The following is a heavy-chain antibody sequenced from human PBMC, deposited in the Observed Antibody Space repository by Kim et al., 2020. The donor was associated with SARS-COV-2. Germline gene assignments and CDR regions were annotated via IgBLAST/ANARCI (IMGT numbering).Heavy chain of an antibody. CDR2: IIPDGRST. D-gene: IGHD2-15*01. CDR3: ASGLTPVQN. J-gene: IGHJ1*01. CDR1: GFTFSEYW. V-gene: IGHV3-74*01. Sequence: GGSLRLSCAASGFTFSEYWMHWVRQAPGKGLVWVSRIIPDGRSTSYADSVKGRFTISRDNAKKTVYLQMNSLRAEDTAVYYCASGLTPVQNWGQGTLVTV.